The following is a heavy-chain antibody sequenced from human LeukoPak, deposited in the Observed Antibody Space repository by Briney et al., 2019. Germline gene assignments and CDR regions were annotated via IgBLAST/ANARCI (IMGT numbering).Heavy chain of an antibody. CDR2: INHSGST. CDR1: GGSFSGYY. J-gene: IGHJ5*02. CDR3: ARDGPGGVVVPAASSLDP. V-gene: IGHV4-34*01. D-gene: IGHD2-2*01. Sequence: SETLSLTCAVYGGSFSGYYWSWIRQPPGKGLEWIGEINHSGSTNYNPFLKSRVTISVDTSKNQFSLKLSSVTAADTAVYYCARDGPGGVVVPAASSLDPWGQGTLVTVSS.